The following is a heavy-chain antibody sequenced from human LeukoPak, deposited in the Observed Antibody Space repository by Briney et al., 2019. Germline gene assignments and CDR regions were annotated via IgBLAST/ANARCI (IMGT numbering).Heavy chain of an antibody. D-gene: IGHD4-17*01. J-gene: IGHJ4*02. Sequence: GASVKVSCKASGGTFSSYAISWVRQAPGQGLEWMGGIIPIFGTANYAQKFQGRVTITADESTSTAYMELSSLRSEDTAVYYCAGRGFYGDCGYFDYWGQGTLVTVSS. CDR2: IIPIFGTA. CDR3: AGRGFYGDCGYFDY. V-gene: IGHV1-69*13. CDR1: GGTFSSYA.